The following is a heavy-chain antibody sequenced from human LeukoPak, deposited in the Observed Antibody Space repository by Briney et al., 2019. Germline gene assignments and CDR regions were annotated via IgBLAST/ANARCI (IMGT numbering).Heavy chain of an antibody. CDR2: IYYSGST. CDR3: ARSRSGSYSGFDP. CDR1: GXSINSYY. V-gene: IGHV4-59*01. D-gene: IGHD1-26*01. Sequence: SETLSLTCTVSGXSINSYYGSWIRQPPGKGLEWIGYIYYSGSTNYNPSLKSRVTMSVDTSKNQFSLNLSSVTAADTAVYYCARSRSGSYSGFDPWGQGTLVTVSS. J-gene: IGHJ5*02.